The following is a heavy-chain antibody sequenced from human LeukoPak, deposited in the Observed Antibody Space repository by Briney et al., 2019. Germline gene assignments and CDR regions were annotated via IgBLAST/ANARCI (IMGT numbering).Heavy chain of an antibody. CDR2: ISSSSSYI. CDR3: ADNDYGDRDY. CDR1: GFTFSSYS. V-gene: IGHV3-21*04. Sequence: PGGSLRLSCAASGFTFSSYSMNWVRQAPGKGLEWVSSISSSSSYIYYADSVKGRFTISRDNSKNTLYLQMNSLRAEDTAVYYCADNDYGDRDYWGQGTLVTVSS. J-gene: IGHJ4*02. D-gene: IGHD4-17*01.